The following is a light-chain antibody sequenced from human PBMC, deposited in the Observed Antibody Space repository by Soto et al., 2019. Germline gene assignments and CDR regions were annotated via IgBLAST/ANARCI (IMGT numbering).Light chain of an antibody. Sequence: VLTQPASVSGSPGQSITISCTGTSSDIGGYNSVSWYQQHPRKAPKLMIYEVTNRPSGISNRFSGSKSGNTASLTISGLQAEDEADYYCSSYTRGNTYVFGTGTKVTVL. CDR2: EVT. CDR1: SSDIGGYNS. V-gene: IGLV2-14*01. J-gene: IGLJ1*01. CDR3: SSYTRGNTYV.